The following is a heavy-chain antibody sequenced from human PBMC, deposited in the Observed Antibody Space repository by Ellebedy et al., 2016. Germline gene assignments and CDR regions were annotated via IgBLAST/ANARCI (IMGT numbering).Heavy chain of an antibody. V-gene: IGHV4-34*01. CDR3: ARLMVAAPSYYYYYGMDV. CDR2: INHRGRT. CDR1: GGSFIDDY. D-gene: IGHD2-15*01. Sequence: SETLSLXXAVYGGSFIDDYWTWIRQSPGRGLEWIGEINHRGRTYYTLSLKSRLTMSVDTSKNQFTLNLSSMTAADTAVYYCARLMVAAPSYYYYYGMDVWGQGATVTVSS. J-gene: IGHJ6*02.